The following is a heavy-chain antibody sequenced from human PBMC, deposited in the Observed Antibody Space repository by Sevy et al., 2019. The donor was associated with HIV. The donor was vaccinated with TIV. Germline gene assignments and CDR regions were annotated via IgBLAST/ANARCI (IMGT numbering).Heavy chain of an antibody. CDR2: ISFSSNYI. Sequence: GGSLRLSCAASGFTFSTYPMNWVRQAPGKGLEWISSISFSSNYIYYADSVTGRFTIFRDNAKNSVYLQMNSLRVEDTAVYYCARPYGSGSWEAFDLWGQGTLVTVSS. J-gene: IGHJ3*01. V-gene: IGHV3-21*01. D-gene: IGHD3-10*01. CDR1: GFTFSTYP. CDR3: ARPYGSGSWEAFDL.